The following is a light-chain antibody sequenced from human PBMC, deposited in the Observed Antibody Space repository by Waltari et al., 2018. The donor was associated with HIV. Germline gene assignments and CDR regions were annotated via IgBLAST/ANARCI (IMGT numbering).Light chain of an antibody. CDR3: AAWDDSLRGVV. CDR2: RNN. CDR1: SSNIGSNY. Sequence: QSVLTQPPSASGTPGQRVTISCSGSSSNIGSNYVHWYQQPPGKPPILRIYRNNQRPSGVPDRFSGSKSGTSASLAISGLRSEHEADYYCAAWDDSLRGVVFGGGTKLTVL. V-gene: IGLV1-47*01. J-gene: IGLJ2*01.